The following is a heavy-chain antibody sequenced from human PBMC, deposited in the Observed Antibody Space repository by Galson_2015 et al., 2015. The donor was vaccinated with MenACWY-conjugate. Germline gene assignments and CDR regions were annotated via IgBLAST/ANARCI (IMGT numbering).Heavy chain of an antibody. V-gene: IGHV3-66*01. CDR2: IYSGGAT. D-gene: IGHD3-10*01. CDR1: GFTVSSNY. Sequence: SLRLSCAGSGFTVSSNYMSWVRQAPGTGLEWVSLIYSGGATYYADSVKGRFTISRDSSKNTLYLQMDSLRAEDTAVYFCARESGPKGYFDYWGQGTLVTVSS. CDR3: ARESGPKGYFDY. J-gene: IGHJ4*02.